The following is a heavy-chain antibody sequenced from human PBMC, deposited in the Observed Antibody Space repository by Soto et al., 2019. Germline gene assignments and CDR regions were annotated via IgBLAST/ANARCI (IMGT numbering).Heavy chain of an antibody. CDR3: ARDLATVTTSRNYYYYGMYV. D-gene: IGHD4-4*01. CDR1: GFTVSINY. CDR2: IYSGGST. Sequence: GGSLRLSCAASGFTVSINYMSWVRQAPGKGLEWASVIYSGGSTYYADSVKGRFTISRDNSKNTLYLQMNSLRAEDTAVYYCARDLATVTTSRNYYYYGMYVWGQGTTVTVSS. V-gene: IGHV3-53*01. J-gene: IGHJ6*02.